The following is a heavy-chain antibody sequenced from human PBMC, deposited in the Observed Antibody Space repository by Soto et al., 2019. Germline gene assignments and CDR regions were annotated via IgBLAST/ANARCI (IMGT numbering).Heavy chain of an antibody. Sequence: QVQLPESGPGLVKPSGTLSLTCAVSSGSISSAHWWNWVRQPPGKGLEWIGEIYHSGSTNYNPSLKSRVTVSVDKSMNQFSLKLTSVTAADTAVYYCATNSYYSLGVWGQGTTVTVSS. V-gene: IGHV4-4*02. J-gene: IGHJ6*02. CDR3: ATNSYYSLGV. CDR2: IYHSGST. CDR1: SGSISSAHW.